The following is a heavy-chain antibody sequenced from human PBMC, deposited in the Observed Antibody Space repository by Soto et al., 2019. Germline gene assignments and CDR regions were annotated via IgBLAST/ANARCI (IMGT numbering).Heavy chain of an antibody. J-gene: IGHJ6*02. Sequence: QVQLVQSGAEVKKPGSSVKVSCKASGVTFSSYAISWVRQAPGQGLEWMGGIIPIFGTANYAQKFQGRVTITEDKSPSTAYMELRSLRSEDTAVYYCASPQDIVVVPAAKGGYYYYGMDVWGQGTTVTVSS. CDR2: IIPIFGTA. CDR3: ASPQDIVVVPAAKGGYYYYGMDV. D-gene: IGHD2-2*01. CDR1: GVTFSSYA. V-gene: IGHV1-69*06.